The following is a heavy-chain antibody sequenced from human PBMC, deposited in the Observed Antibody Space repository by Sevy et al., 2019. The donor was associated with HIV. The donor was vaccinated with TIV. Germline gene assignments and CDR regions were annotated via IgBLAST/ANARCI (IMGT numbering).Heavy chain of an antibody. CDR3: ARESIAVAGIGYYFHS. CDR1: GFTFSSYE. V-gene: IGHV3-48*03. Sequence: GGSLRLSCTASGFTFSSYEMNWVRQAPGKGLEWVSYITNSGSSIYYSDSVRGRFTVSRDNAKNSLYLQMKSLRAEDTAVYYCARESIAVAGIGYYFHSWGQGTLVTVSS. CDR2: ITNSGSSI. J-gene: IGHJ4*02. D-gene: IGHD6-19*01.